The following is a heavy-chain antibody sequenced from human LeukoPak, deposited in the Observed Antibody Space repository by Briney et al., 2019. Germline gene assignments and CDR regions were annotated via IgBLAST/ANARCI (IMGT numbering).Heavy chain of an antibody. V-gene: IGHV3-23*01. J-gene: IGHJ4*02. CDR1: GFTFSSYA. CDR3: AKGTNTYGHPSYFDY. CDR2: ISGSGGGT. Sequence: GGSLRPSCAASGFTFSSYAMSWVRQAPGKGLEWVSAISGSGGGTYYADSVKGRFTISRDNSKNTLYLQMNSLRAEDTAVYYCAKGTNTYGHPSYFDYWGQGTLVTVSS. D-gene: IGHD5-18*01.